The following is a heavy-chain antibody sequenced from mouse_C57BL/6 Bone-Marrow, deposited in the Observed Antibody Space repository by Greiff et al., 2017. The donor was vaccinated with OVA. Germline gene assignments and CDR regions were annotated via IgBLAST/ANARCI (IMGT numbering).Heavy chain of an antibody. CDR1: GFTFSDYG. CDR3: ARPKIYYEYDVKYFDV. CDR2: ISSGSSTI. V-gene: IGHV5-17*01. Sequence: EVHLVESGGGLVKPGGSLKLSCAASGFTFSDYGMHWVRQAPEKGLEWVAYISSGSSTIYYADTVKGRFTISRDNAKNTLFLQMTSLRSEDTAMYYCARPKIYYEYDVKYFDVWGTGTTVTVSS. J-gene: IGHJ1*03. D-gene: IGHD2-4*01.